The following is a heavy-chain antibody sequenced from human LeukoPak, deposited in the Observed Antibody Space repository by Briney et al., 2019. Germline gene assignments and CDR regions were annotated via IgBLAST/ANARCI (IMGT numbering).Heavy chain of an antibody. CDR2: IYYSGST. D-gene: IGHD4-23*01. V-gene: IGHV4-39*01. CDR3: ARHQLDNSLGYYYMDV. Sequence: SETLSLTCTVSGGSISSSSYYWSWIRQPPGKGLEWIGSIYYSGSTYYNPSLKSRVTISVDTSKNQFSLKLSSVTAADTAVYYCARHQLDNSLGYYYMDVWGKGTTVTISS. CDR1: GGSISSSSYY. J-gene: IGHJ6*03.